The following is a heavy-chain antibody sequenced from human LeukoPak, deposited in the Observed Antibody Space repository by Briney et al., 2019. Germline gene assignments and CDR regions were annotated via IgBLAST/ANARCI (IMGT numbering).Heavy chain of an antibody. Sequence: SVKVSCKASVGTLSSYAISWVRQAPGQGLEWMGGIIPIFGTANYVQKFQGRVTITADESTSTAYMELSSLRSEDTAVYYCARVRVFGNDAFDIWGQGTMVTVSS. CDR3: ARVRVFGNDAFDI. J-gene: IGHJ3*02. D-gene: IGHD3-16*01. CDR2: IIPIFGTA. CDR1: VGTLSSYA. V-gene: IGHV1-69*13.